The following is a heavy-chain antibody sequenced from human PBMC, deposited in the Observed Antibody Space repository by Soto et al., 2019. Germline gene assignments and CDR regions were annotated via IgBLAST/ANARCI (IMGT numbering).Heavy chain of an antibody. CDR3: ARLILGVEGWLDP. CDR1: GYTVTNFG. D-gene: IGHD3-22*01. J-gene: IGHJ5*02. CDR2: SSAYTDTP. Sequence: ASLKVSCKASGYTVTNFGVIWVRRAAGQELEWMGWSSAYTDTPNYAQKIQDRVNMTIDTTTSTAYTDLRSLTSHDTAVYYWARLILGVEGWLDPWGQGTMVTVYS. V-gene: IGHV1-18*01.